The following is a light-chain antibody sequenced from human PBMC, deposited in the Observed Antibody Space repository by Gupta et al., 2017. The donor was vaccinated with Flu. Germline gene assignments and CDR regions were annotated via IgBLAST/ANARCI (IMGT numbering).Light chain of an antibody. CDR2: EVS. CDR3: CSYAGSSTWV. V-gene: IGLV2-23*02. Sequence: SAMTQPASVSGSPGHSITISCTGTSSDVGSYNLVSWYQQHPGKAPKLMIYEVSKRPSGVSNRFSGSKSGNTASLTISGLEAEDEADYYCCSYAGSSTWVFGGGTKLTVL. J-gene: IGLJ3*02. CDR1: SSDVGSYNL.